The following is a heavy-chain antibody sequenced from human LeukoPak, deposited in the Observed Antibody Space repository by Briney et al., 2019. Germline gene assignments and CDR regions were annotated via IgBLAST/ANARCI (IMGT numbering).Heavy chain of an antibody. CDR1: GGSISSYY. CDR3: GRDSSDGPTFEI. CDR2: IYYSGRT. Sequence: SETLSLTCTVAGGSISSYYWSWLRQPPGKGLEWIGYIYYSGRTNYNPSLKSRVTISVDTSKNQFSLKVSSVTAADTAVYYCGRDSSDGPTFEIWGQGTMVTVPS. J-gene: IGHJ3*02. V-gene: IGHV4-59*12.